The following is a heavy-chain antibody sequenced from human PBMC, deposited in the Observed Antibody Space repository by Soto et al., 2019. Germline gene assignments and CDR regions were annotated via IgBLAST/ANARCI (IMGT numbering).Heavy chain of an antibody. V-gene: IGHV2-5*02. CDR3: ALTRLIYKNGWSWFDP. CDR1: GFSLSTDEVG. J-gene: IGHJ5*02. Sequence: SGPTLVNPTQPLTLTCTFSGFSLSTDEVGVGWIRQSPGKALEWLALIYWDDDKRYSPSLKNRLTITKDTSKNQVVLTMTNMEPLYTHTPYSALTRLIYKNGWSWFDPWGQGTQVTVSS. D-gene: IGHD6-19*01. CDR2: IYWDDDK.